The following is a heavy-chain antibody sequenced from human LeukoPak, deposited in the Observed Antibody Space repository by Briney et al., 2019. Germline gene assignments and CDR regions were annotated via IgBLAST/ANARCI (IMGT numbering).Heavy chain of an antibody. Sequence: GSLRLSCAASGFTFSSYSMNWVRQPPGKGLEWIGSIYYSGSTYYNPSLKSRVTISVDTSKNQFSLKLSSVTAADTAVYYCARASGSPLYYFDYWGQGTLVTVSS. CDR3: ARASGSPLYYFDY. D-gene: IGHD3-10*01. J-gene: IGHJ4*02. CDR1: GFTFSSYSMN. CDR2: IYYSGST. V-gene: IGHV4-39*01.